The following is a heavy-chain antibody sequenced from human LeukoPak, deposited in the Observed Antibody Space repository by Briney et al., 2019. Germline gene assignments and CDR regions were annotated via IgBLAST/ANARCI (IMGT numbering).Heavy chain of an antibody. CDR2: LNPNSGGT. CDR3: ATLTVDCSSTSCSYFDY. V-gene: IGHV1-2*02. D-gene: IGHD2-2*01. CDR1: GYTFTGYF. J-gene: IGHJ4*02. Sequence: ASVKVSCKASGYTFTGYFMHWVRQAPGQGLEWMGWLNPNSGGTNYAQKFQGRVTMTEDTSTDTAYMELSSLRSEDTAVYYCATLTVDCSSTSCSYFDYWGQGTLVTVSS.